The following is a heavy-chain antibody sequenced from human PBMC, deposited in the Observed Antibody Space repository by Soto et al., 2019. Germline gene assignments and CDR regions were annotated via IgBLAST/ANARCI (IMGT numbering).Heavy chain of an antibody. V-gene: IGHV3-23*01. J-gene: IGHJ4*02. CDR1: GFSFSTYA. D-gene: IGHD3-3*01. CDR3: AKVKFDFWDGYEY. Sequence: EVQLLESGGGLVQPGGSLRLSCAASGFSFSTYAMHWVRQAPGKGLEWVSAISGSGGSTYYAASVKGRFTISRDNSKSTRYLQMNSLRAEDTAVYYCAKVKFDFWDGYEYWGQGTLVTVSS. CDR2: ISGSGGST.